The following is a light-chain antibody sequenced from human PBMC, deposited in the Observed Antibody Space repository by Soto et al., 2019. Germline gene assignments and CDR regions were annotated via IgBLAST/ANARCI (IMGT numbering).Light chain of an antibody. CDR1: QSVLYSSNNKNY. V-gene: IGKV4-1*01. J-gene: IGKJ1*01. Sequence: DIVMTQSPDSLAVSLGERATINCKSSQSVLYSSNNKNYLAWYQQKPGQPPKLLIYWASTRESGVPDRFSGSGSGTDFTLTIRSLQAEDVAVYYCQQYYSTPWTFGQWTKVEIK. CDR3: QQYYSTPWT. CDR2: WAS.